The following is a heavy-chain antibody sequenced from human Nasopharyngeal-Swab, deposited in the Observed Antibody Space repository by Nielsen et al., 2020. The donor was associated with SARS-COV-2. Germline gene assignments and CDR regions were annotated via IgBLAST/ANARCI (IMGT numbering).Heavy chain of an antibody. CDR1: GFTFNTYS. Sequence: GESLKISCAASGFTFNTYSMNWVRQAPGKGLEWVTFIWSDGSKKFYADSAQGRFTISRENSKNMLYLQMTSLRVEDTAVYYCAKDIGSWYYMDVWGKGTTVTVSS. V-gene: IGHV3-30*02. J-gene: IGHJ6*03. CDR3: AKDIGSWYYMDV. CDR2: IWSDGSKK. D-gene: IGHD6-13*01.